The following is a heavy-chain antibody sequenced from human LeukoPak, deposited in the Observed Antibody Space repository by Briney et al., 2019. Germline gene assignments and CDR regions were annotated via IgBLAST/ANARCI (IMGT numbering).Heavy chain of an antibody. D-gene: IGHD3-10*01. V-gene: IGHV4-39*01. CDR3: ARQIVTMVRDLNWFDP. CDR2: IYHSGNT. J-gene: IGHJ5*02. Sequence: SETLSLTCTDSGGSISSGGYYWSWIRQHPGKGLEWIGSIYHSGNTYYNSSLKSRVTISVDTSKNQFSLKLSSVTAADTAVYYCARQIVTMVRDLNWFDPWGQGTLVTVSS. CDR1: GGSISSGGYY.